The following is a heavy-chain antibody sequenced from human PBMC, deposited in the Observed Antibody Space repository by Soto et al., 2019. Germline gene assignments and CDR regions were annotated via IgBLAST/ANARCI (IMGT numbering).Heavy chain of an antibody. CDR1: GYTFTTYG. Sequence: QVHLVQSGAEVKKPGASVKVSCKASGYTFTTYGIAWVRQAPGQGLEWMGWISAYNANTDYAQRRQVRVTITTDTSTSTSHMELRSLRSDDTAVYYCARGRYLDYWGQGTLVTVSS. J-gene: IGHJ4*02. V-gene: IGHV1-18*01. CDR3: ARGRYLDY. CDR2: ISAYNANT. D-gene: IGHD1-26*01.